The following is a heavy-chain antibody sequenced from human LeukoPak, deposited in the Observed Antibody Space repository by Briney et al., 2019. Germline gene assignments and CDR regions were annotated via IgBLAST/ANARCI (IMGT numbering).Heavy chain of an antibody. D-gene: IGHD6-13*01. Sequence: ASVKVSCKASGYTFTGYYMHWVRQAPGQGLEWMGWISPKSGGTNYAQRFQGRVTMTRDTSISTVYMELSSLRSDDTAVYYCARDGSAAGAPNAFDIWGQGTMVTVSS. CDR3: ARDGSAAGAPNAFDI. CDR2: ISPKSGGT. CDR1: GYTFTGYY. V-gene: IGHV1-2*02. J-gene: IGHJ3*02.